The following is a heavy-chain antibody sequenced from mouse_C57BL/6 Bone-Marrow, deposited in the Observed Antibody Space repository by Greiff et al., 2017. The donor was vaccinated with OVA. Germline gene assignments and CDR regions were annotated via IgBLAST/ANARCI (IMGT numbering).Heavy chain of an antibody. CDR3: VRTNSYYYGSSPEFAY. J-gene: IGHJ3*01. Sequence: GGGLVQPKGSLKLSCAASGFTFNTYAMHWVRQAPGKGLEWVARIRSKSSNYATYYADSVKDRFTISRDDSQSMLYLQMNNLKTEDTAMYYCVRTNSYYYGSSPEFAYWGQGTLVTVSA. CDR2: IRSKSSNYAT. CDR1: GFTFNTYA. D-gene: IGHD1-1*01. V-gene: IGHV10-3*01.